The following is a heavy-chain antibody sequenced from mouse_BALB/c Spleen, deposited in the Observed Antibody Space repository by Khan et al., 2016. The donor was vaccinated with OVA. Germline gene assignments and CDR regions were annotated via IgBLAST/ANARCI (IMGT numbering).Heavy chain of an antibody. CDR2: ISTYYGDA. J-gene: IGHJ4*01. CDR1: GYTFTDYA. Sequence: QVQLQQSGAELVRPGVSVKISCKGSGYTFTDYAMHWVKQCHAKSLEWIGVISTYYGDASYNQKFKGKATMTVDKSSSTAYLELARLTSEDSAIDCSARVSTATGKDYWGQGTSVNVSS. CDR3: ARVSTATGKDY. V-gene: IGHV1S137*01. D-gene: IGHD1-2*01.